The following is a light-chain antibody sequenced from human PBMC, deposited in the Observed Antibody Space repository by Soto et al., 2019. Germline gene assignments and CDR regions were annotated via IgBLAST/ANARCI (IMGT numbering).Light chain of an antibody. Sequence: DIQMTQSPSTLSASVGDRVTITCRASQTISTLLAWYQQRPGKAPNLLIYKASSLESGVPSRFSGSGSGTEFTLTFSSLQPDDFATYFCQQYSTYPWTFGQGTKVDNK. CDR2: KAS. J-gene: IGKJ1*01. V-gene: IGKV1-5*03. CDR3: QQYSTYPWT. CDR1: QTISTL.